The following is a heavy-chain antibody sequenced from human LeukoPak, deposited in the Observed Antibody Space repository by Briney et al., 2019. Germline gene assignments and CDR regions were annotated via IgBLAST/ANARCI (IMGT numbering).Heavy chain of an antibody. CDR1: GYTLTELS. D-gene: IGHD2-2*01. V-gene: IGHV1-24*01. Sequence: ASVKVSCKVSGYTLTELSMHWVRQAPGKGLEWMGGFDPEDGETIYAQKFQGSVTMTTDTSTSTAYMELRSLRSDDTAVYYCARDYTMLDAFDIWGQGTMVTVSS. CDR2: FDPEDGET. J-gene: IGHJ3*02. CDR3: ARDYTMLDAFDI.